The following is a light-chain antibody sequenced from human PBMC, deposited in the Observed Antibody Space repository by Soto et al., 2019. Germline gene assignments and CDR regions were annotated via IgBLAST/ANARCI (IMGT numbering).Light chain of an antibody. CDR2: DVS. Sequence: QSALTQPASVSGSPGQSITISCTGTSSDVVGYNYVSWYQHHPGKAPKLMIYDVSNRPSGVSNRFSGSKSGNTASLTISGLQPEDESDYYCCSYTTSNTRQIVFGTGTMVTVL. CDR3: CSYTTSNTRQIV. CDR1: SSDVVGYNY. V-gene: IGLV2-14*03. J-gene: IGLJ1*01.